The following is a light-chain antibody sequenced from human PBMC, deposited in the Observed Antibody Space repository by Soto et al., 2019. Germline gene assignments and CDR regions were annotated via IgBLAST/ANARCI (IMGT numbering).Light chain of an antibody. V-gene: IGKV3-15*01. CDR1: QSVSSN. CDR3: QQYNNWPFT. CDR2: GAS. J-gene: IGKJ3*01. Sequence: EIVMTQSPATLSVSPGERATLSCRASQSVSSNLAWYQQKPGQAPRPLIYGASTRATGIPAMFSGSGSGTEFTLTISSLQSGDFAVYYCQQYNNWPFTFGPGTKVDIK.